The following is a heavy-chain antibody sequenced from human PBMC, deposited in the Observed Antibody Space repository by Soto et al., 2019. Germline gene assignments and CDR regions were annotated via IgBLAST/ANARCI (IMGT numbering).Heavy chain of an antibody. D-gene: IGHD1-7*01. CDR1: VFTFNSSN. Sequence: PWGSLRLSCSASVFTFNSSNMNWCRQAPGKGLEWVSSISSSSSYRYSADSVRGRFIVSRDNAKSSLYLQMNSLRAEDTAVYYCARTRRETISGRIVHSGMDVWGQGTTVTVSS. CDR3: ARTRRETISGRIVHSGMDV. J-gene: IGHJ6*02. V-gene: IGHV3-21*01. CDR2: ISSSSSYR.